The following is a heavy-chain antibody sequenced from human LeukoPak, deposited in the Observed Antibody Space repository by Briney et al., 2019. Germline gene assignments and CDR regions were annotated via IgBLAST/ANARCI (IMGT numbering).Heavy chain of an antibody. D-gene: IGHD5-24*01. CDR1: SGSVSGGSYY. V-gene: IGHV4-61*01. CDR2: IYYSGST. CDR3: AARYNTLKYYFDY. J-gene: IGHJ4*02. Sequence: SETLSLTCTVSSGSVSGGSYYWSWIRQPPGKGLEWIGYIYYSGSTNYNPSLKSRVTISVDTSKNQFSLKLSSVTAADTAVYYCAARYNTLKYYFDYWGQGTLVTVSS.